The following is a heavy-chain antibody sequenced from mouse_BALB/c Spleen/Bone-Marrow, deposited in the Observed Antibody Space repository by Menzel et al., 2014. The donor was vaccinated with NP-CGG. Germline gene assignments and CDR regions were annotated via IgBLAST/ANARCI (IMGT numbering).Heavy chain of an antibody. CDR3: TRDGSPFAY. Sequence: QVQLQQPGAELVRPGASVKLSCKASGYTFTSYWINWVKQRPGQGLEWIGNIYPSDSYTNYNQKFKDKATLTVDKSSSTAYMQLSSPTSEDSAVYCCTRDGSPFAYWGQGTLVTVSA. D-gene: IGHD2-3*01. J-gene: IGHJ3*01. CDR2: IYPSDSYT. V-gene: IGHV1-69*02. CDR1: GYTFTSYW.